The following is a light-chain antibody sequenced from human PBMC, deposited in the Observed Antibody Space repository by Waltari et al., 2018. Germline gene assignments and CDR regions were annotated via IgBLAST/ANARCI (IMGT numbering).Light chain of an antibody. V-gene: IGLV3-25*03. CDR1: ALPEQY. Sequence: SYELTQPPSVAVYPGQTARITCSGDALPEQYANWYQQKAGQAPMLVKHKDNERPSGIPERYSGSSSGTIVTLTISGVQAEDEADYYCQSADSSGAYRVFGGGTKLTVL. CDR2: KDN. J-gene: IGLJ3*02. CDR3: QSADSSGAYRV.